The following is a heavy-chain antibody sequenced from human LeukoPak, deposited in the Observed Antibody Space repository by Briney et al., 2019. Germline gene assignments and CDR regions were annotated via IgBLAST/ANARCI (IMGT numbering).Heavy chain of an antibody. J-gene: IGHJ4*02. Sequence: GGSLRLSCAASGFTVSSNYMSWVRQAPGKGLEWVSVIYSGGSTYFADSVKGRFTISRDNSKNTLYLQMNSLRAEDTAVYYCARGSDPSGWRLYYFDYWGQGTLVTVSS. CDR3: ARGSDPSGWRLYYFDY. D-gene: IGHD6-19*01. CDR2: IYSGGST. CDR1: GFTVSSNY. V-gene: IGHV3-66*01.